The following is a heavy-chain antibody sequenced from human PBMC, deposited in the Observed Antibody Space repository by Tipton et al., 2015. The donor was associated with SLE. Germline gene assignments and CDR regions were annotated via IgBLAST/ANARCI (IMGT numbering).Heavy chain of an antibody. CDR1: GGSISTYY. CDR2: IYTSGST. Sequence: TLSLTCTVSGGSISTYYWRWIRQPAGKGLEWIGRIYTSGSTNYNPSLKSRVTISVDTSKNQFSLKLSSVTAADTAVYYCARVPYSSSPSDDDIWGQGTMVTVSS. V-gene: IGHV4-4*07. CDR3: ARVPYSSSPSDDDI. D-gene: IGHD6-6*01. J-gene: IGHJ3*02.